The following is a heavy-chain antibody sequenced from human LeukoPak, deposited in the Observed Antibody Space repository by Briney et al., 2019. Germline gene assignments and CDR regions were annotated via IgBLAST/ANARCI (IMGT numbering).Heavy chain of an antibody. CDR3: ARESEYQLGHDY. CDR2: IIPIFGTA. D-gene: IGHD2-2*01. CDR1: VGTFSSYA. V-gene: IGHV1-69*13. J-gene: IGHJ4*02. Sequence: ASVKVSCKASVGTFSSYAISWVRQAPGQGLEWMGGIIPIFGTANYAQKFQGRVTITADESTSTAYMELSSLRSEDTAVYYCARESEYQLGHDYWGQGTLVTVSS.